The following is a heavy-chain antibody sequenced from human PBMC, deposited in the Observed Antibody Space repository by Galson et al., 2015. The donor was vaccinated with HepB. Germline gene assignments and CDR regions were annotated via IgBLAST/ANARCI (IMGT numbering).Heavy chain of an antibody. J-gene: IGHJ6*02. CDR2: ISQDRGMV. V-gene: IGHV3-9*01. CDR3: TRDLIIVILPGAHGYYYGMDV. CDR1: GFNFGNYA. Sequence: SLRLSCAASGFNFGNYAMHWVRQVPGKGLEWISGISQDRGMVGHPASVRGRFTISRDDSKSIAYLEMNSLKTEDTAVYYCTRDLIIVILPGAHGYYYGMDVWGQGTTVTVSS. D-gene: IGHD2-2*01.